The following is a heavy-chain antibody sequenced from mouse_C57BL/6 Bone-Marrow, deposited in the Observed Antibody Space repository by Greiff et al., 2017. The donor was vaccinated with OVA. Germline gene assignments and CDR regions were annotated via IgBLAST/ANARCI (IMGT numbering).Heavy chain of an antibody. CDR1: GYTFTSYW. V-gene: IGHV1-50*01. CDR3: AIGVWYFDV. J-gene: IGHJ1*03. CDR2: IDPSDSYT. D-gene: IGHD3-3*01. Sequence: VQLQQPGAELVKPGASVKLSCKASGYTFTSYWMQWVKQRPGQGLEWIGEIDPSDSYTNYNQKFKGKATLTVDTSSSTAYMQLSSLTSEDSAVYYCAIGVWYFDVWGTGTTVTVSS.